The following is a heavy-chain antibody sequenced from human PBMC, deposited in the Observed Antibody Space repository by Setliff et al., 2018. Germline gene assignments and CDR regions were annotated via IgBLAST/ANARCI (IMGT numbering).Heavy chain of an antibody. Sequence: GGSLRLSCAASGFTFTSYAMRWVRQAPGKGLEWVSSISGSGGSTYYADSVKGRFTISRGNSNNALYLQMNSLRAEDTAIYYCAKGGYSGSHYFDYWGQGTLVTVSS. J-gene: IGHJ4*02. CDR3: AKGGYSGSHYFDY. CDR2: ISGSGGST. D-gene: IGHD1-26*01. V-gene: IGHV3-23*01. CDR1: GFTFTSYA.